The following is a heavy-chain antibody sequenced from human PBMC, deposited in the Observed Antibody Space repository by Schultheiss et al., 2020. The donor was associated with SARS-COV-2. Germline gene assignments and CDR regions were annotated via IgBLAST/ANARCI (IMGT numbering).Heavy chain of an antibody. J-gene: IGHJ4*02. D-gene: IGHD3-9*01. V-gene: IGHV3-64*04. CDR2: ISSNGGST. Sequence: GGSLRLSCSASGFTFSSYAMHWVRQAPGKGLEYVSAISSNGGSTYYADSVKGRFTISRDNAKNSLYLQMNSLRAEDTAVYYCASHYELRYFDTPDYWGQGTLVTVSS. CDR3: ASHYELRYFDTPDY. CDR1: GFTFSSYA.